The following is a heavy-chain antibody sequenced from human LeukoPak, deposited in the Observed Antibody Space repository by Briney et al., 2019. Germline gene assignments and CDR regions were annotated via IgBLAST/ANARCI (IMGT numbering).Heavy chain of an antibody. Sequence: PSETLSLTCTVSGGSISGYYWSWIRQPAGKGLEWIGRIYTSGSTNYNPSLKSRVTMSVDTSKNQFSLKLSSVTAADTAVYYCARDPWLAAAGYYYYGMDVWGQGTTVTVSS. CDR3: ARDPWLAAAGYYYYGMDV. J-gene: IGHJ6*02. CDR2: IYTSGST. V-gene: IGHV4-4*07. D-gene: IGHD6-13*01. CDR1: GGSISGYY.